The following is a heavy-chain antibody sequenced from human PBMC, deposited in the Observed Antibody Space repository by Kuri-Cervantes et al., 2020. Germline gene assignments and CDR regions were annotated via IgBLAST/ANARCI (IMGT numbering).Heavy chain of an antibody. CDR2: ISAYNGNT. V-gene: IGHV1-18*01. CDR1: GYTFTSYG. D-gene: IGHD3-22*01. Sequence: ASVKVSCKASGYTFTSYGISWVRQAPGQGLEWMGWISAYNGNTNYAQKLRGRVTMTTDTSTSTAYMELRSLRSDDTAVYYCARVWSYYYDSSGCLWFDPWGQGTQVTVSS. CDR3: ARVWSYYYDSSGCLWFDP. J-gene: IGHJ5*02.